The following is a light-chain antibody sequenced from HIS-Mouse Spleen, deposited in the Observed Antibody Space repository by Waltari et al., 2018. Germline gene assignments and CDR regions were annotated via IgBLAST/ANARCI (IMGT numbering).Light chain of an antibody. Sequence: SSELTQPPSVSVSPAQTARITYSGDASPNQYPYWYQQKPGQAPALVIYKDSERASGSPARFSGSSSGTTVTLTISGVQAEDEDDNYCQSADSSGTYVFGTGTKVTVL. V-gene: IGLV3-25*03. CDR1: ASPNQY. CDR3: QSADSSGTYV. CDR2: KDS. J-gene: IGLJ1*01.